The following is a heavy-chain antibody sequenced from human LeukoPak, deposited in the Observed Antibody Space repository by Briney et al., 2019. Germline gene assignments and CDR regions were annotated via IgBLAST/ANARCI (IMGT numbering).Heavy chain of an antibody. Sequence: SETLSLTCTVSGGSISSYYWSWIRQPPGKGLEWIGYIYYSGSTKYNPSLKRRVTISVDTSMNQFCLKLSSVTAADTAMYYCARIDSSGFGYFDYWGQGTLVTVSS. V-gene: IGHV4-59*01. CDR1: GGSISSYY. J-gene: IGHJ4*02. D-gene: IGHD3-22*01. CDR3: ARIDSSGFGYFDY. CDR2: IYYSGST.